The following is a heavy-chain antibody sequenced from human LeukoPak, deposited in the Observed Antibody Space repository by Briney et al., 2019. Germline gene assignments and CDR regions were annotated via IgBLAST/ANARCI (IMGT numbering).Heavy chain of an antibody. D-gene: IGHD3-3*01. CDR3: ARLKLRFLEWLPLFDY. Sequence: GESLKISCTGSGYSFTSYWIGWVRQMPGKGLEWMGIIYPGDSDTRYSPSFQGQVTISADKSISTAYLQWSSLKASDTAMYYCARLKLRFLEWLPLFDYWGQGTLVTVSS. J-gene: IGHJ4*02. CDR2: IYPGDSDT. CDR1: GYSFTSYW. V-gene: IGHV5-51*01.